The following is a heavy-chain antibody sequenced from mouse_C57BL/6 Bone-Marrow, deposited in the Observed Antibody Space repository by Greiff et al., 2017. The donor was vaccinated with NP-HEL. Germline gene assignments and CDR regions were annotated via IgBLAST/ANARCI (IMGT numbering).Heavy chain of an antibody. CDR3: ATTFAY. CDR1: GFTFSSYT. Sequence: EVQGVESGGGLVKPGGSLKLSCAASGFTFSSYTMSWVRQTPEKRLEWVATISGGGGNTYYPDSVKGRFTTSRDNAKNTLYLQMSSLRSEDTALYYCATTFAYWGQGTLVTVSA. V-gene: IGHV5-9*01. J-gene: IGHJ3*01. CDR2: ISGGGGNT.